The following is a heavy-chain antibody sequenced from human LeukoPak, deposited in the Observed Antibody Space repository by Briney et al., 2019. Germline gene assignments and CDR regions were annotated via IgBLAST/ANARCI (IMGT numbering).Heavy chain of an antibody. Sequence: GGSLRLSCAASGFTFSSYTVNWVRQAPGKGLEWVSGISGSGRRTYYADSVKGRFTISRDNSKNTLYLQMNSLRAEDTAIYYCAKDLRYCGGDCYSADAFDIWGQGTMVTVSS. J-gene: IGHJ3*02. CDR1: GFTFSSYT. V-gene: IGHV3-23*01. CDR2: ISGSGRRT. D-gene: IGHD2-21*01. CDR3: AKDLRYCGGDCYSADAFDI.